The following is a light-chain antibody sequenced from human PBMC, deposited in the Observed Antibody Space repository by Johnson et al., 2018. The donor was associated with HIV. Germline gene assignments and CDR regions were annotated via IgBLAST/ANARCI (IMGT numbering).Light chain of an antibody. CDR2: ENN. Sequence: QPVLTQPPSVSAAPGQRVTISCSGNNSNIGYNSVSWYQQVPGAAPKLLIYENNKRPSGIADRFSASKSGTSATLDITGLQNGDEADYYCGAWDSGLTAHFVFGSGTTITVL. J-gene: IGLJ1*01. CDR3: GAWDSGLTAHFV. CDR1: NSNIGYNS. V-gene: IGLV1-51*02.